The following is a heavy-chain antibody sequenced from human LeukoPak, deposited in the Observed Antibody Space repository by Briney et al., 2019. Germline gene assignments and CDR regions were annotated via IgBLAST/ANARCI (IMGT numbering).Heavy chain of an antibody. D-gene: IGHD6-19*01. CDR1: GFTFSSYS. V-gene: IGHV3-48*02. CDR2: ISSSSRTV. Sequence: PGGSLRLSCAASGFTFSSYSMNWVRQAPGKGLEWVSYISSSSRTVYYADSVEGRLTISRDNAKSSLYLRMNSLREEDTAVYYCARDLPPGSSGWYLGYWGQGTLVTVSS. CDR3: ARDLPPGSSGWYLGY. J-gene: IGHJ4*02.